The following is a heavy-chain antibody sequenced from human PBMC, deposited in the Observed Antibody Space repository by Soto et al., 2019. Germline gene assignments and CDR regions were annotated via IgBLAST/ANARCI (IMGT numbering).Heavy chain of an antibody. CDR2: ITGSGTNT. CDR1: GFYFSNYA. J-gene: IGHJ3*02. Sequence: GGSLRLSCAASGFYFSNYAMSWVRQAPGKGLEWVSGITGSGTNTYYADSVRGRFSISRDNSKNTLSLQMNSLRAEDTAVYYCTKALYCSSTSCYSGGDTFHIWGQGTMVTVSS. D-gene: IGHD2-2*01. V-gene: IGHV3-23*01. CDR3: TKALYCSSTSCYSGGDTFHI.